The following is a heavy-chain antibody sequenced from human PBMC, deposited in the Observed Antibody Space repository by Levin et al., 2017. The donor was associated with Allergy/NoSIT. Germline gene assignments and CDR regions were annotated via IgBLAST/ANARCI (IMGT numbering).Heavy chain of an antibody. J-gene: IGHJ4*02. CDR2: IWHDGSNK. CDR3: ARTPQCHGISGYHGGEFDY. D-gene: IGHD3-22*01. CDR1: GFTFSSYG. Sequence: PGGSLRLSCAASGFTFSSYGMHWVRQAPGKGLEWVAIIWHDGSNKYYADSVKGRFTISRDNSKNTLYLQMNSLRAEDTAVYHCARTPQCHGISGYHGGEFDYWGQGTLVTVSS. V-gene: IGHV3-33*01.